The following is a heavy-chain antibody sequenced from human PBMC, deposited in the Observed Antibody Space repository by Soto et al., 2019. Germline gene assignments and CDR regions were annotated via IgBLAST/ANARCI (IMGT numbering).Heavy chain of an antibody. CDR1: GHPFTNYG. CDR3: ARVVGTLGRY. V-gene: IGHV1-18*01. J-gene: IGHJ4*01. CDR2: ISAYNGNS. D-gene: IGHD5-12*01. Sequence: SEKVFCMASGHPFTNYGIIWVRQAPGPGLEWMGWISAYNGNSNYAQKLQGSVPMTTDTSTCTAPLELRSLSSDATAAYYCARVVGTLGRYWGRGSLVGVSS.